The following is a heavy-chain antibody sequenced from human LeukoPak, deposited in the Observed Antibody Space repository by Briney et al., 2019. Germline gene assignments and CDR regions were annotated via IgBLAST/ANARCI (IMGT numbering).Heavy chain of an antibody. J-gene: IGHJ6*03. D-gene: IGHD4-11*01. CDR3: ARGNSNYFHYYYMDV. V-gene: IGHV3-21*01. Sequence: GGSLRLSCAASGFTFSSYSMNWVRQAPGKGLEWVSSISTTSSYIYYADSVKGRFTISRDNSKNTLYLQMGSLRPVDMAVYYCARGNSNYFHYYYMDVWGKGTTVTVSS. CDR2: ISTTSSYI. CDR1: GFTFSSYS.